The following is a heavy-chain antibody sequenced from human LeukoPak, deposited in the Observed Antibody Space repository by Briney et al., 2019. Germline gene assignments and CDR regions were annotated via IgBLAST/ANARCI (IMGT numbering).Heavy chain of an antibody. CDR1: GFTFSSHS. CDR2: ISSGSKYI. J-gene: IGHJ4*02. Sequence: GSLRLSCAASGFTFSSHSMKWVRQAPGKGLEWVSSISSGSKYIYNADSVKGRFTISRDNAKDSLYLQMNSLRVEDTAVYYCARALSYSYGSMDFWGQGTLVIVSS. D-gene: IGHD5-18*01. V-gene: IGHV3-21*01. CDR3: ARALSYSYGSMDF.